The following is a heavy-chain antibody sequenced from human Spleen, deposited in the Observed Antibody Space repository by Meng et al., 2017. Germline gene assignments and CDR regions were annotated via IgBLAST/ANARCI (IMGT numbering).Heavy chain of an antibody. CDR1: GDSVSTNSAA. CDR3: ARAEQWLAD. D-gene: IGHD6-19*01. Sequence: QVHLQQSGPGLVKPSQTLSLTCAISGDSVSTNSAAWSWIRQSPSRGLEWLGRTYYRSKWYSDYAVSVRSRITVTPDTSKNQFSLQLNSVTPEDTAVYFCARAEQWLADWGQGTLVTVSS. CDR2: TYYRSKWYS. V-gene: IGHV6-1*01. J-gene: IGHJ4*02.